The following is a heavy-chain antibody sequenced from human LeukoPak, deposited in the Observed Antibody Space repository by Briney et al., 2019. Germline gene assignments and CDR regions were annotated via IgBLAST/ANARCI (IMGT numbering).Heavy chain of an antibody. J-gene: IGHJ4*02. Sequence: KSSETLSLTCAVYGGSFSGYYWTWIRQSPGKGLEWIGEINRSGSTNYNPSLKSRVTISVDTSKNQFSLKLSSVTAADTAVYYCARDRSEYSSGWGKRVLDYWGQGTLVTVSS. CDR2: INRSGST. D-gene: IGHD6-19*01. V-gene: IGHV4-34*01. CDR1: GGSFSGYY. CDR3: ARDRSEYSSGWGKRVLDY.